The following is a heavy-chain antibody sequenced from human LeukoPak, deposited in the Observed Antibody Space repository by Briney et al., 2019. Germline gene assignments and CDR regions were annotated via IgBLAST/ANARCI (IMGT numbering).Heavy chain of an antibody. CDR2: IYYSGST. CDR3: AVGAPLLDY. CDR1: GGSISTYY. J-gene: IGHJ4*02. Sequence: SETLSLTCTLSGGSISTYYWSWIRQPPGKGLEWIGYIYYSGSTNYNPSLKSRVTISVDTSKNQFSLKLSSVTAADTAVYYCAVGAPLLDYWGQGTLVTVSS. D-gene: IGHD1-26*01. V-gene: IGHV4-59*01.